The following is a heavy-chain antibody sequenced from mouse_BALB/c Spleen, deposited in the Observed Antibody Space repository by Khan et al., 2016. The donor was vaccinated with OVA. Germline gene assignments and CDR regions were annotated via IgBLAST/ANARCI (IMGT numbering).Heavy chain of an antibody. J-gene: IGHJ2*01. V-gene: IGHV5-9-3*01. CDR2: ISSGGGSYI. D-gene: IGHD1-1*01. CDR3: SRVYFGYSDY. Sequence: EVELVEPGGGLVKPGDSLKLSCAASGFTFSKYAMSWVRQTPEKRLEWVATISSGGGSYIYYPDSVKGRFTIFRDNAKNTLYLQMSSLRSEDTAMYYCSRVYFGYSDYGGQGTTLTVSS. CDR1: GFTFSKYA.